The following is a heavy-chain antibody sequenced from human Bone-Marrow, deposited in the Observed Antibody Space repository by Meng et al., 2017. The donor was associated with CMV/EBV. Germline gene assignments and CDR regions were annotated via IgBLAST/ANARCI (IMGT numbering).Heavy chain of an antibody. V-gene: IGHV1-8*01. J-gene: IGHJ4*02. CDR3: ATHGIIRRYCSSTSCYTGNVVDY. CDR2: MNPNRGNT. Sequence: ASVKVSCKASGYTFSNYDIIWVRQASGQGLEWVGWMNPNRGNTAYAQKFQGRVTMTRDTSTSTVYMELSSLRSEDTAVYYCATHGIIRRYCSSTSCYTGNVVDYWGQGTLVTVSS. D-gene: IGHD2-2*02. CDR1: GYTFSNYD.